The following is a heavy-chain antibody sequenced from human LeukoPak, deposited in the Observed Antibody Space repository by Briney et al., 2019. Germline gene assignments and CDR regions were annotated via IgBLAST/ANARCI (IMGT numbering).Heavy chain of an antibody. D-gene: IGHD3-22*01. J-gene: IGHJ4*02. CDR1: GGSISSYY. CDR3: ARGHDNSGYYYIDY. Sequence: SETLSLTCAVSGGSISSYYWSWIRQPPGKGLEWIGYIYYSGYTNYNPSLKSRVTISVDTSKNQFSLKLSSVTAADTAVYYCARGHDNSGYYYIDYWGQGTLVTVSS. V-gene: IGHV4-59*01. CDR2: IYYSGYT.